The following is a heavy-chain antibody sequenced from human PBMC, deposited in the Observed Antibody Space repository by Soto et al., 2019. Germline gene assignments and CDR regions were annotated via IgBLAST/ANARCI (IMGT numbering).Heavy chain of an antibody. D-gene: IGHD3-10*01. CDR2: ISYDGSNK. CDR1: GFTFSSYA. Sequence: QVQLVEPGGGVVQPGRSLRLSCAASGFTFSSYAMHWVRQAPGKGLEWVAVISYDGSNKYYADSVKGRFTISRDNSKNTLYLQMNSLRAEDTAVYYCARVDYPNWFDPWGQGTLVTVSS. J-gene: IGHJ5*02. V-gene: IGHV3-30-3*01. CDR3: ARVDYPNWFDP.